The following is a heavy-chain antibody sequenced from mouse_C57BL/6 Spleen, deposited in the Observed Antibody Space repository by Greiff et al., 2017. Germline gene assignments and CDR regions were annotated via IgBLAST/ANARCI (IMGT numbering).Heavy chain of an antibody. V-gene: IGHV5-9*01. CDR2: ISGGCGNT. J-gene: IGHJ2*01. D-gene: IGHD1-1*02. Sequence: EVQLVESGGGLVKPGGSLKLSCAASGFTFSSYTMSWVRQTPEKRLEWVATISGGCGNTYYPDSVKGRFTISRDNAKNTLSLQMSSLRSEDTALYYCARLVEGFDYWGQGTTLTVSS. CDR1: GFTFSSYT. CDR3: ARLVEGFDY.